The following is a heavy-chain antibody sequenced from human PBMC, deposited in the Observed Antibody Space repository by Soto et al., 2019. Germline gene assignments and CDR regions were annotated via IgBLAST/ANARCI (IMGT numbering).Heavy chain of an antibody. Sequence: ASVKVSCKASGYTFTGYGISWVRQAPGQGLEWMGWISAYNGNTNYAQKLQGRVTMTTDTSTSTAYMELRSLRSDDTAVYYCAREDTRPHYYYGMDVWGQVTTVTVSS. D-gene: IGHD6-6*01. CDR2: ISAYNGNT. CDR1: GYTFTGYG. J-gene: IGHJ6*02. V-gene: IGHV1-18*01. CDR3: AREDTRPHYYYGMDV.